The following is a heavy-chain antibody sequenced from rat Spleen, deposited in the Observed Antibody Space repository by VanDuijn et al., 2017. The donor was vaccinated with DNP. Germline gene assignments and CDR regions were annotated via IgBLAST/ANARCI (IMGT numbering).Heavy chain of an antibody. CDR1: GFIFSNYG. CDR2: ISYDGGRT. Sequence: EVQLVESGGGPVQPGRSLKLSCVASGFIFSNYGMAWVRQAPKKGLEWVAYISYDGGRTYYRDPVKGRFSLSRDNAKSTLYLQVNSLRSEDTATYYCTSNPHIRTAAPFDYWGQGVMVTVSS. J-gene: IGHJ2*01. V-gene: IGHV5-29*01. D-gene: IGHD3-8*01. CDR3: TSNPHIRTAAPFDY.